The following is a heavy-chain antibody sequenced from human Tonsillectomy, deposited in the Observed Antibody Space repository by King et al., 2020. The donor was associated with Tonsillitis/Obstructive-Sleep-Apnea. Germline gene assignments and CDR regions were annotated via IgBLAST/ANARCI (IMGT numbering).Heavy chain of an antibody. CDR2: ISYDGSNK. J-gene: IGHJ4*02. D-gene: IGHD6-25*01. Sequence: VQLVESGGGVVQPGRSLRLSCAASGFTFSSYAMHWVRQAPGKGLEWVAVISYDGSNKYYADSVKGRFTISRDNSKNTLYLQMNSLRAEDTAVYYCGGAAGYWGQGTLVTVSS. CDR1: GFTFSSYA. V-gene: IGHV3-30*04. CDR3: GGAAGY.